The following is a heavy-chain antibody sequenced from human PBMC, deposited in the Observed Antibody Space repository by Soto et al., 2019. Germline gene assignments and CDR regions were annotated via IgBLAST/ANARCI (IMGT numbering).Heavy chain of an antibody. CDR3: ARDFSSAHTNYFDF. CDR1: HGSISLDRFY. D-gene: IGHD1-26*01. Sequence: QVELQESGPGLVKPSETLSLTCTVSHGSISLDRFYWTWIRQPPGKGLEWIGYISHSGLTKYNPSREGGVPISVAPSNTQFPLKLMSGPAADTAVYSCARDFSSAHTNYFDFWGQGPLVPVSS. CDR2: ISHSGLT. V-gene: IGHV4-61*01. J-gene: IGHJ4*02.